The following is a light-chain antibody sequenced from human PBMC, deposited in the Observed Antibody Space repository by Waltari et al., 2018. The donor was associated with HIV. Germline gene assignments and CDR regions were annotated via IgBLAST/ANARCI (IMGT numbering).Light chain of an antibody. CDR1: SSKVGSNN. CDR3: AAWDDSLNAWV. Sequence: QSVLAQPPSASGTPGQRVTISCSGSSSKVGSNNVNGYQQVPGTAPKLLIYSNNQRPSGVPDRFSGSNSGTSASLAISGLQSEDEADYYCAAWDDSLNAWVFGGGTKLTVL. V-gene: IGLV1-44*01. CDR2: SNN. J-gene: IGLJ3*02.